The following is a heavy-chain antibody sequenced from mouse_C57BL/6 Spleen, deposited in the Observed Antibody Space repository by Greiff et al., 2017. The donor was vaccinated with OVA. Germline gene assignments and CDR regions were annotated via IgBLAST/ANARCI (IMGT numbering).Heavy chain of an antibody. CDR3: ARESSQARDAIDY. J-gene: IGHJ4*01. CDR2: INPGSGCT. D-gene: IGHD3-2*02. Sequence: VQLQQSGAELVRPGTSVKVSCKASGYAFTNYWIEWVKQRPGQGLEWIGVINPGSGCTNYNEKFKGKATLTAEKSSSTAYMQLSSLTSEDSAVYFCARESSQARDAIDYWGQGTSVTVSS. CDR1: GYAFTNYW. V-gene: IGHV1-54*01.